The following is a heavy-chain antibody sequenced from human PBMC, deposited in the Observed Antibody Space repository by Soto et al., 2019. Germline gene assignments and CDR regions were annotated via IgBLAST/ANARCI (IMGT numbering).Heavy chain of an antibody. Sequence: QVQLVQSGAEVKKPGASVKVSCKASGYTFTSYDINWVRQATGQGLEWMGWMNPNSGNTGYAQKVQGRVTMTRNTSKSTAYMELSSLRSEDTAVYYFARGGYDSSYDSSVYYYGMDVWGQGTTVTVSS. CDR3: ARGGYDSSYDSSVYYYGMDV. V-gene: IGHV1-8*01. CDR1: GYTFTSYD. J-gene: IGHJ6*02. CDR2: MNPNSGNT. D-gene: IGHD5-12*01.